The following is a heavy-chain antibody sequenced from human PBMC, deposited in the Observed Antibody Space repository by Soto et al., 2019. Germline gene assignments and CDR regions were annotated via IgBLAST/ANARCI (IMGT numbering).Heavy chain of an antibody. CDR3: ASGRLTYCSGGSCYSSTYYFDY. V-gene: IGHV1-18*01. Sequence: QVQLVQSGAEVKKPGASVKVSCKASGYTFTSYGISWVRQAPGQGLEWMGWISAYNGNTNYAQKLQGRVTMTTDTSTSTAYMELRSLRSDDTGVYYCASGRLTYCSGGSCYSSTYYFDYWGQGTLVTVSS. D-gene: IGHD2-15*01. CDR2: ISAYNGNT. J-gene: IGHJ4*02. CDR1: GYTFTSYG.